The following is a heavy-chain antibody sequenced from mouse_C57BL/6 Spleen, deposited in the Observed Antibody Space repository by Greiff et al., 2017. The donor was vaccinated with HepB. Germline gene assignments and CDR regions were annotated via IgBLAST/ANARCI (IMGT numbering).Heavy chain of an antibody. CDR1: GFTFSSYA. D-gene: IGHD2-2*01. CDR2: ISDGGSYT. J-gene: IGHJ4*01. Sequence: EVQGVESGGGLVKPGGSLKLSCAASGFTFSSYAMSWVRQTPEKRLEWVATISDGGSYTYYPDNVKGRFTISRDNAKNNLYLQMSHLKSEDTAMYYCARDRGLNAMDYWGQGTSVTVSS. CDR3: ARDRGLNAMDY. V-gene: IGHV5-4*01.